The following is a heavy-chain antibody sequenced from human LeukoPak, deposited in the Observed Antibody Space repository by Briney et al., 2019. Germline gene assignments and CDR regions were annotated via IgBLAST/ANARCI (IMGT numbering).Heavy chain of an antibody. V-gene: IGHV4-39*01. CDR2: IYYSGST. CDR1: GGSISSSSYY. Sequence: KPSETLSLTCTVSGGSISSSSYYWGWIRQPPGKGLEWIGSIYYSGSTYYNPSLKSRVTISVDTSKNQFSLKLSSVTAADTAVYYCARSLGVRGVITIYYYGMDVWGQGTTVTVSS. CDR3: ARSLGVRGVITIYYYGMDV. D-gene: IGHD3-10*01. J-gene: IGHJ6*02.